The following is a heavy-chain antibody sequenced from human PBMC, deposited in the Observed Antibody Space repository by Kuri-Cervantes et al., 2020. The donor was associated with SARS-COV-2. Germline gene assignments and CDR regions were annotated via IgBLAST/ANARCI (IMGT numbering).Heavy chain of an antibody. CDR1: GFTFSSYS. CDR2: ISSSGSTI. J-gene: IGHJ4*02. Sequence: GGSLRLSCAASGFTFSSYSMNWVRQAPGKGLEWVSYISSSGSTIYYADSVKGRFTISRDNAKNSLYLQMNSLRAEDTAVYYRARDRVYFDYWGQGTLVTVSS. CDR3: ARDRVYFDY. V-gene: IGHV3-48*04.